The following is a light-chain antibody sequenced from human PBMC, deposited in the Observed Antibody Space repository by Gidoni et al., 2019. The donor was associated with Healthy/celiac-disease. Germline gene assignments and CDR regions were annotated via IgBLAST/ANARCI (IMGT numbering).Light chain of an antibody. J-gene: IGKJ4*01. Sequence: EIVLTQSPATLSLSPGERATLSCRASQSVSSYLAWYQQKPGQAPRLLIYDASNRATGMPARLSGSGSGTDFTLTISSLEPEDFAVYYCQQRSNWPPGTFGGGTKVEIK. V-gene: IGKV3-11*01. CDR1: QSVSSY. CDR2: DAS. CDR3: QQRSNWPPGT.